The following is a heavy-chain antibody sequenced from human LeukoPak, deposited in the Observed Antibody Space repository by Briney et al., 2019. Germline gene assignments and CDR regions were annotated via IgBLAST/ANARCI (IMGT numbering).Heavy chain of an antibody. CDR3: ARVRRERHYYYGMDV. D-gene: IGHD1-1*01. Sequence: PGGSLRLSCAASGFTFSSYWMHWVRQAPGKGLVWVSRINSDGSSTSYADSVKGRFTISRDNAKNTLYLQMNSLRAEDTAVYYCARVRRERHYYYGMDVWGQGTTVTVSS. CDR1: GFTFSSYW. J-gene: IGHJ6*02. CDR2: INSDGSST. V-gene: IGHV3-74*01.